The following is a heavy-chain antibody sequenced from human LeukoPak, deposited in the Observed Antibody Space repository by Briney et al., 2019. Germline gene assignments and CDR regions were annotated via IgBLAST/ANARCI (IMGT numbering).Heavy chain of an antibody. CDR1: GFTFSDYY. D-gene: IGHD5-18*01. Sequence: GGSLRLSCAASGFTFSDYYMSWIREAPGKGLGWVSYISSSGSTIYYADSVKGRFTISRDNAKNSLYLQMNSLRAEDTAVYYCARERRASSGCSYGSFDYWGQGTLVTVSS. J-gene: IGHJ4*02. CDR3: ARERRASSGCSYGSFDY. V-gene: IGHV3-11*01. CDR2: ISSSGSTI.